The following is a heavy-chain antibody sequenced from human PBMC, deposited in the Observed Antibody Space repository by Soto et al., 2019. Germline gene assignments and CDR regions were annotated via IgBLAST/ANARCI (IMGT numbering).Heavy chain of an antibody. J-gene: IGHJ6*02. CDR3: ARECCIAVASCTNYYYGMDV. CDR2: ISAYNGNT. CDR1: GYTFTSYG. V-gene: IGHV1-18*01. D-gene: IGHD6-19*01. Sequence: ASGKVSCKASGYTFTSYGISWVRQAPGQGLEWMGWISAYNGNTNYARKLQGRVTMTTDTSTSTAYMELRSLRSDDTAVYYCARECCIAVASCTNYYYGMDVWGQGTTVTVSS.